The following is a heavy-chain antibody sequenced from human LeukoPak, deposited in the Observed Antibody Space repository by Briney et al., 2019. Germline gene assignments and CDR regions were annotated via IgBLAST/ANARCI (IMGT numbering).Heavy chain of an antibody. Sequence: PSETLSLTCTVSGGSISSSSYYWGWIRQPPGKGLEWIGSIYYSGSTYYNPSLKSRVTISVDTSKNQFSLKLNSVTAADTAVYYCARDGYSGYDYWGQGTLVTVSS. V-gene: IGHV4-39*07. J-gene: IGHJ4*02. D-gene: IGHD5-12*01. CDR2: IYYSGST. CDR1: GGSISSSSYY. CDR3: ARDGYSGYDY.